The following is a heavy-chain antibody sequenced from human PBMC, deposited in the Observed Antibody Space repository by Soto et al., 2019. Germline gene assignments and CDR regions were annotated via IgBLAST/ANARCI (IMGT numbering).Heavy chain of an antibody. CDR1: GYSFNTYA. J-gene: IGHJ6*02. CDR3: ARDYGMDV. V-gene: IGHV1-18*01. Sequence: QVQLVQSGGEVKMPGASVKVSCKASGYSFNTYALSWVRQAPGHGLAWVGWISGYNPNTNYAEKLQGRVTVTADRSTSTAYLELRRLTANDTAVYYCARDYGMDVWGQGTPVTVS. CDR2: ISGYNPNT.